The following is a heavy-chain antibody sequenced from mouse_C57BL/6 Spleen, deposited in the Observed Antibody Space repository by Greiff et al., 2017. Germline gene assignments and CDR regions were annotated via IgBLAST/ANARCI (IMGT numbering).Heavy chain of an antibody. V-gene: IGHV10-1*01. CDR1: GFSFNTYA. CDR3: VRQDSQGFAY. Sequence: EVQLVESGGGLVQPKGSLKLSCAASGFSFNTYAMNWVRQAPGKGLEWVARIRSKSNNYATYYADSVKDRFTISRDDSESMLYLQMNNLKTEDTAMYYCVRQDSQGFAYWGQGTLVTVSA. J-gene: IGHJ3*01. CDR2: IRSKSNNYAT.